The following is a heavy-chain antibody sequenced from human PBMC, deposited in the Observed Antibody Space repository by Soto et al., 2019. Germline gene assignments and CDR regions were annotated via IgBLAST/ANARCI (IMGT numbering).Heavy chain of an antibody. Sequence: QLRLQEAGPGLVKPSETLSLTCTVSGGSISSSSYYWGWIRQPPGKGPEWIGAIYYNGNTYYNPSLNSLVTMSVDTSKNQFSLKLSSATAADTAMYYCARQTGVFGHYFDYWGQGTLVTVSS. D-gene: IGHD3-16*01. CDR1: GGSISSSSYY. CDR2: IYYNGNT. J-gene: IGHJ4*02. CDR3: ARQTGVFGHYFDY. V-gene: IGHV4-39*01.